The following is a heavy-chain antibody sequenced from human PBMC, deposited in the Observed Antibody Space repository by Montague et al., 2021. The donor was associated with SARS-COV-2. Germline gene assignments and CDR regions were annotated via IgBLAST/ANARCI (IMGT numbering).Heavy chain of an antibody. Sequence: SETLSLTCTVPGGFISSSYWSWIRQPPGKGLEWIGYIYHSGNTNYNPSLKSRVTISIDTSSNPFSLKLTSVTAADTAVYYCARGLDHNKGGDYWGQGILVVVSS. CDR1: GGFISSSY. D-gene: IGHD3-16*01. CDR3: ARGLDHNKGGDY. V-gene: IGHV4-59*12. J-gene: IGHJ4*02. CDR2: IYHSGNT.